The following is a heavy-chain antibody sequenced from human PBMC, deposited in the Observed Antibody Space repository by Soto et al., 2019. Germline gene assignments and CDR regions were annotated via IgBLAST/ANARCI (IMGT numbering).Heavy chain of an antibody. Sequence: SQTLSLTCGISGDSVSSNSAAWNWIRQPPSRGLEWLGRTYYRSKWSRHYAVSMKSRITINPDTSKNQFSLQLNSVTPEDTAMYYCARSGPGGYIDYWGQGTLVTVS. J-gene: IGHJ4*02. V-gene: IGHV6-1*01. D-gene: IGHD3-10*01. CDR3: ARSGPGGYIDY. CDR1: GDSVSSNSAA. CDR2: TYYRSKWSR.